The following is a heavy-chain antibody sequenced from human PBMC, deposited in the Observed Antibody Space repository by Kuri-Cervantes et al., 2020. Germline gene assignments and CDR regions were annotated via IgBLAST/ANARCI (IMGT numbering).Heavy chain of an antibody. J-gene: IGHJ4*02. D-gene: IGHD6-6*01. Sequence: SLKISCAASGFTFSSYEMNWVRQAPGKGLEWVSGISWNSGSIGYADSVKGRFTISRDNAKNSLYLQINSLRAEDTALYYCAKGPYIAARPRSGYFDYWGQGTLVTVSS. CDR2: ISWNSGSI. V-gene: IGHV3-9*01. CDR3: AKGPYIAARPRSGYFDY. CDR1: GFTFSSYE.